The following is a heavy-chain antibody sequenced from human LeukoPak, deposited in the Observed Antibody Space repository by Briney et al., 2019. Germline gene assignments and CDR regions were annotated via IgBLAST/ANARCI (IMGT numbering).Heavy chain of an antibody. CDR2: ISSSSTTI. Sequence: GGSLRLSCAASGFTFTNYIMNWVRQAPGKGLEWVSYISSSSTTIYYADSVKGQFTISRDNAKNSLHLQMNSLRDEDTAVYYCARDLGLRGFDYWGQGTLVTVSS. V-gene: IGHV3-48*02. CDR1: GFTFTNYI. D-gene: IGHD5/OR15-5a*01. CDR3: ARDLGLRGFDY. J-gene: IGHJ4*02.